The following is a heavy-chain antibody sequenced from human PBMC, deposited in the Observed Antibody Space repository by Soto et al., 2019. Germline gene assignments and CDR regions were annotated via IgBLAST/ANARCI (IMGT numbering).Heavy chain of an antibody. D-gene: IGHD3-22*01. Sequence: EVQLVESGGGLVQPGGSLRLSCAASGFTFSSYEMNWVRQAPGKGLEWVSAITGDGATFYADSVKGRLTISRDISKNTLYLQMNSLRAEDTAVYYCAKDYDSNTKIFDYWGQGTLVTVSS. V-gene: IGHV3-23*04. CDR2: ITGDGAT. J-gene: IGHJ4*02. CDR3: AKDYDSNTKIFDY. CDR1: GFTFSSYE.